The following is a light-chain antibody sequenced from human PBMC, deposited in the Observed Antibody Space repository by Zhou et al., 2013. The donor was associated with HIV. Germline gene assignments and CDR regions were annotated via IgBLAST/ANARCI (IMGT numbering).Light chain of an antibody. J-gene: IGKJ4*01. CDR3: QQYDDLPLT. Sequence: DVQMTQSPSSLSASVGDRVSVTCQASRDISVYLNWYQQRPGKAPKLLISDASNLETGVPSRFSGSASGTDFTLTISSLQPEDIATYYCQQYDDLPLTFGGGTKGGDQ. CDR2: DAS. CDR1: RDISVY. V-gene: IGKV1-33*01.